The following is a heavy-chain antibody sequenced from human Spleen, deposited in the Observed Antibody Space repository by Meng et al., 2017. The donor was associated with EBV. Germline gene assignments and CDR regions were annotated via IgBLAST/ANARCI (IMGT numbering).Heavy chain of an antibody. CDR1: GDSISVNNYY. V-gene: IGHV4-39*01. CDR2: IYDSGST. D-gene: IGHD6-25*01. Sequence: LPLQESGPGLVKPSETLSLSCAVFGDSISVNNYYWGWVRQPPGKWLEWIGSIYDSGSTYYNASLKSRVTISVDTSKNLFSLKLGSVTAADTAVYYCARHGIVTSGAAIDYWGQGTLVTVSS. CDR3: ARHGIVTSGAAIDY. J-gene: IGHJ4*02.